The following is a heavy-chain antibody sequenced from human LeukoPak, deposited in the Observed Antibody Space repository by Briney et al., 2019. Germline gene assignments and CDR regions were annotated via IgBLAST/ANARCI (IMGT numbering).Heavy chain of an antibody. CDR3: ARDLSSGWRIGYMDV. D-gene: IGHD6-19*01. CDR1: GGSISSSSYY. J-gene: IGHJ6*03. V-gene: IGHV4-39*07. Sequence: SETLSLTCTVSGGSISSSSYYWGWIRQPPGKGLEWIGSIYYSGSTYYNPSLKSRVTISVDTSKNQFSLKLSSVTAADTAVYYCARDLSSGWRIGYMDVWGKGTTVTVSS. CDR2: IYYSGST.